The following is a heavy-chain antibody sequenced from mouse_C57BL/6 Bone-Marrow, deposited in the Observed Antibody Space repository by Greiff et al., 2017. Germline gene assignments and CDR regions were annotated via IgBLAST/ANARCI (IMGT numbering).Heavy chain of an antibody. CDR2: IDPANGNT. Sequence: VQLQQSVAELVRPGASVKLSCTASGFNFKNTYMHWVKQRPEQGLEWIGRIDPANGNTKYAPKFQGKATLTADTSSSTAYLQLSSLTSEDTAIYYCASYPFAYWGQGTLVTVSA. CDR3: ASYPFAY. D-gene: IGHD5-5*01. CDR1: GFNFKNTY. J-gene: IGHJ3*01. V-gene: IGHV14-3*01.